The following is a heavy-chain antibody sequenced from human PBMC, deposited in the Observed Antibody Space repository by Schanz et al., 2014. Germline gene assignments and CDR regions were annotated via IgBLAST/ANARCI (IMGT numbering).Heavy chain of an antibody. CDR3: ARGYSGYSHFDY. CDR1: GYTFISYF. Sequence: QVQLVQSGAEVKKPGASVKVSCKASGYTFISYFIHWVRQAPGQGLEWMGWINTNTANPTYAQGFTGRFVYTLDASVTTAYLEISSLKAEDTAVYYCARGYSGYSHFDYWGQGALVTVSS. CDR2: INTNTANP. J-gene: IGHJ4*02. V-gene: IGHV7-4-1*02. D-gene: IGHD5-12*01.